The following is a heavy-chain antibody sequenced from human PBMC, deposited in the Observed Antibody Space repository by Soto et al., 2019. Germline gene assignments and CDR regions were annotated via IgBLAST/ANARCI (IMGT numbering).Heavy chain of an antibody. V-gene: IGHV3-49*04. CDR1: GFTFVDYA. CDR2: IRSKAYGGTT. D-gene: IGHD3-22*01. Sequence: GTRRLSCTASGFTFVDYAMSWVRQAPGKGLEWVGFIRSKAYGGTTEYAASVKGRFTISGDDSKSIAYLQMNSLKTEDTAVSYCTRVGYYYDSSGYGPNWGQGTLVTVSS. J-gene: IGHJ4*02. CDR3: TRVGYYYDSSGYGPN.